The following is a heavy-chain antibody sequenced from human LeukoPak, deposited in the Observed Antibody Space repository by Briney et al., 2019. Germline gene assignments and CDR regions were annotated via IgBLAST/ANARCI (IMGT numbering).Heavy chain of an antibody. CDR2: IYYSGST. D-gene: IGHD3-10*01. Sequence: SETLSLTCTVSGGSISSSSYYWGWIRQPPGKGLEWIGSIYYSGSTYYNPSLKSRVTISVDTSKNQFSLKLSSVTAADTAVYYCARVPSGQPGDFDLWGRGTLVTVSS. CDR3: ARVPSGQPGDFDL. V-gene: IGHV4-39*01. CDR1: GGSISSSSYY. J-gene: IGHJ2*01.